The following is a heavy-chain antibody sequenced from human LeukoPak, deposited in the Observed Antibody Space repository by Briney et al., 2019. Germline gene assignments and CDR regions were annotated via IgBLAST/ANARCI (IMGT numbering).Heavy chain of an antibody. V-gene: IGHV1-69*10. D-gene: IGHD2-2*01. CDR2: IIPILDIS. Sequence: SVKVSCKPSGGTFNSYAISWVRQAPGQGLEWMGGIIPILDISNHAQKFQGRISITADRFTTTAYLELSSLRSEDTAVYYCARELVAASIPHKHGAFNIWGQGTMVTVSS. CDR1: GGTFNSYA. CDR3: ARELVAASIPHKHGAFNI. J-gene: IGHJ3*02.